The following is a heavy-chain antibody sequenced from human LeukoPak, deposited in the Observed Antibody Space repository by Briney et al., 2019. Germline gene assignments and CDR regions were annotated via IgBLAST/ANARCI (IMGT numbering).Heavy chain of an antibody. V-gene: IGHV4-39*01. CDR1: GGSISSSSFY. D-gene: IGHD6-19*01. CDR3: ARRYSSGWYG. Sequence: SETLSLTCTVSGGSISSSSFYWGWIRQPPGKGLEWIGSIYYGGTTSYNPSLKSRVTISVDMSKNQFSLKLSSVTAADAAVYYCARRYSSGWYGWGQGTLVTVSS. J-gene: IGHJ4*02. CDR2: IYYGGTT.